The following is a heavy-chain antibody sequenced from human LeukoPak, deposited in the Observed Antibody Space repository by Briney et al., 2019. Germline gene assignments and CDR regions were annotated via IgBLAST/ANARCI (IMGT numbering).Heavy chain of an antibody. CDR3: ARQRTYHYDSSGYYHDAFDM. CDR1: GYSFTSYW. CDR2: MYPGDSDT. V-gene: IGHV5-51*01. J-gene: IGHJ3*02. Sequence: GESLKISCKGSGYSFTSYWIGWVRQMPGKGLEWMGIMYPGDSDTRYSPSFQGQVTISADKSISTAYLQWSSLKASDTAMYYCARQRTYHYDSSGYYHDAFDMWGQGTMVTVSS. D-gene: IGHD3-22*01.